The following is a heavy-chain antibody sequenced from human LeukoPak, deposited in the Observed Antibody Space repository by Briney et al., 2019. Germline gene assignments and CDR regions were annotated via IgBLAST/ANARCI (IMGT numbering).Heavy chain of an antibody. CDR1: GGSISSGDYY. D-gene: IGHD2-2*03. Sequence: SETLSLTCTVSGGSISSGDYYWSWIRQPPGKGLEWIGYIYYSGSTYYNPSLKSRVTISVDTSKNQFSLKLSSVTAADTAVYYCARTPWIVAGEYYFDYWGQGTLDTVSS. J-gene: IGHJ4*02. V-gene: IGHV4-30-4*08. CDR2: IYYSGST. CDR3: ARTPWIVAGEYYFDY.